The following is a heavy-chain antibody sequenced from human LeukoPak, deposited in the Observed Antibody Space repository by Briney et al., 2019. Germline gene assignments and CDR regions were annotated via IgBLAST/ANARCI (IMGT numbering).Heavy chain of an antibody. D-gene: IGHD5-18*01. J-gene: IGHJ4*02. Sequence: SETLSLNCTVSGDSISSYYWSWLRQPPGKGLEWIGYIYYSGSINYNPSLKSRVTISVDTSKNQFSVKLSSVTAADTAVYYCARGSFSGIHLFPFDYWGQGTLVTVSS. CDR1: GDSISSYY. V-gene: IGHV4-59*01. CDR3: ARGSFSGIHLFPFDY. CDR2: IYYSGSI.